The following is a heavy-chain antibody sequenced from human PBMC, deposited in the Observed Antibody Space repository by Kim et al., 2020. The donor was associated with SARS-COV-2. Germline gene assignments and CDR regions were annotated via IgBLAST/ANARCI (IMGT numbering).Heavy chain of an antibody. Sequence: SETLSLTCTVSGGSISSSSYYWGWIRQPPGKGLEWIGSIYYSGSTYYNPSLKSRVTISVDTSKNQFSLKLSSVTAADTAVYYCARDQVAIAARALDYWGQGTLVTVSS. V-gene: IGHV4-39*07. D-gene: IGHD6-6*01. J-gene: IGHJ4*02. CDR2: IYYSGST. CDR3: ARDQVAIAARALDY. CDR1: GGSISSSSYY.